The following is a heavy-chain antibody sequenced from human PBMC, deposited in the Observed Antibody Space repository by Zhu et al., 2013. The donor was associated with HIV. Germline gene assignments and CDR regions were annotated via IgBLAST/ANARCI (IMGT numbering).Heavy chain of an antibody. CDR1: GYTFTDYY. V-gene: IGHV1-2*02. CDR3: LDINSLRHRRHGALITVREAPFPIVTMHSDAVLDP. Sequence: QVQLVQSGAEVKKPGASVKVSCKASGYTFTDYYMHWVRQAPGQGLEWVGWINPNSGVTNYAQKFQGRVTMTRDTSISTAYLELSRLRSDDTIKTAYLDINSLRHRRHGALITVREAPFPIVTMHSDAVLDPWGQGLL. CDR2: INPNSGVT. D-gene: IGHD4-17*01. J-gene: IGHJ5*02.